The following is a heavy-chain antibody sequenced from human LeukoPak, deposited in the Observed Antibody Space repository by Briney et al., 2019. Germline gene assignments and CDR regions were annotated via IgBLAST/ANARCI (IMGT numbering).Heavy chain of an antibody. CDR3: ATYVDTALGY. J-gene: IGHJ4*02. D-gene: IGHD5-18*01. Sequence: SETLSLTCAVYGGSFSGYYWSWIRQPPGKGLEWIGEINHSGSTNYNPSLKSRVTISVDTSKNQFSLKLSSVTAADTAVYYCATYVDTALGYWGQGTLVTVSS. V-gene: IGHV4-34*01. CDR2: INHSGST. CDR1: GGSFSGYY.